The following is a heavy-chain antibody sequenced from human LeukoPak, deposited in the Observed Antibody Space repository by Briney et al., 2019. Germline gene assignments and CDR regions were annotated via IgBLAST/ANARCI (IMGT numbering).Heavy chain of an antibody. J-gene: IGHJ4*02. Sequence: ASVRVSCKASGGTFSSYAVSWVRQAPGQGLEWMGGIIPIFGTANYAQKFQGRVTITTDESTSTAYMELSSLRSEDTAVYYCARDRSSGWYSDYWGPGTLVTVSS. CDR1: GGTFSSYA. V-gene: IGHV1-69*05. D-gene: IGHD6-19*01. CDR2: IIPIFGTA. CDR3: ARDRSSGWYSDY.